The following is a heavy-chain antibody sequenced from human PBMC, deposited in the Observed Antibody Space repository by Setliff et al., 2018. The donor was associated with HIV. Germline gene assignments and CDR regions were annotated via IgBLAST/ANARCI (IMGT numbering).Heavy chain of an antibody. CDR1: GGSISGSSYY. Sequence: SETLSFTCTVSGGSISGSSYYWGWIRQSPEKGLEWIGSIFHAGSTYYNPSLKSRVTLSVDTSENQYSLKLTSLIAADTAVYYCARSLAYCSGGGCSSGNYYYMDVWGKGTTVTVSS. CDR2: IFHAGST. CDR3: ARSLAYCSGGGCSSGNYYYMDV. J-gene: IGHJ6*03. D-gene: IGHD2-15*01. V-gene: IGHV4-39*01.